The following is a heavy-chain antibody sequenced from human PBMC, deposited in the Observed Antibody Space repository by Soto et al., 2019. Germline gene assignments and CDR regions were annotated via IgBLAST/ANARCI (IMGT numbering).Heavy chain of an antibody. Sequence: SETLSLTCTVSGGSISSSSYYWGWIRQPPGKGLEWIGSIYYSGSTYYNPSLKSRVTISVDTSKNQFSLKLSSVTAADTAVYYCASWMGYCSSTSCPRVAFDIWGQGTMVTVSS. CDR2: IYYSGST. V-gene: IGHV4-39*01. CDR1: GGSISSSSYY. J-gene: IGHJ3*02. D-gene: IGHD2-2*01. CDR3: ASWMGYCSSTSCPRVAFDI.